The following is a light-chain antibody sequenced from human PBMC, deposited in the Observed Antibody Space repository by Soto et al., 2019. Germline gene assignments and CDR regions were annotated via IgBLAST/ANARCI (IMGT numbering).Light chain of an antibody. Sequence: DIQMTQSPSTLSASVGDRVTITCRASQCGSNWLAWYQQKPGKAPKVLIYDDSSLKSGVPSRFSGSGSGTEFTLTISSLQPDDFATYYCQQYHSYPYTFGQGTKLEIQ. CDR1: QCGSNW. CDR3: QQYHSYPYT. CDR2: DDS. J-gene: IGKJ2*01. V-gene: IGKV1-5*01.